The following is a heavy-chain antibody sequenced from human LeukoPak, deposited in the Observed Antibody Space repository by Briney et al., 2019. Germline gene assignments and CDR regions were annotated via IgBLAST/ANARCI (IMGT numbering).Heavy chain of an antibody. CDR1: GGSISSYY. CDR3: ARDYYGPRRFYYYYGMDV. D-gene: IGHD3-10*01. CDR2: IYYSGST. Sequence: SETLSLTCTVSGGSISSYYWSWIRQPPGKGLEWIGTIYYSGSTYYNPSLKSRVTISVDTSKNHFSLKLSSVTAADTAVYYCARDYYGPRRFYYYYGMDVWGQGTTVTVSS. V-gene: IGHV4-59*12. J-gene: IGHJ6*02.